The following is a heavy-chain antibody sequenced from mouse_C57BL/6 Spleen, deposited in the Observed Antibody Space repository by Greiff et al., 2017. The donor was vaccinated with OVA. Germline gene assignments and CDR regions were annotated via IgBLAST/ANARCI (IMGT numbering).Heavy chain of an antibody. CDR2: IYPGDGDT. J-gene: IGHJ1*03. CDR3: ARSGYSIWYFDV. Sequence: VQLKQSGPELVKPGASVKISCKASGYAFSSSWMNWVKQRPGKGLEWIGRIYPGDGDTNYNGKFKGKATLTADKSSSTAYMQLSSLTSEDSAVDFCARSGYSIWYFDVWGTGTTVTVSS. D-gene: IGHD2-5*01. CDR1: GYAFSSSW. V-gene: IGHV1-82*01.